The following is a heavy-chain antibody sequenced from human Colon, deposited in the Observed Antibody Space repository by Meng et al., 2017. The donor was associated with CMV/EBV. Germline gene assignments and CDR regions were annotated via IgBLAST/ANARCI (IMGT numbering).Heavy chain of an antibody. V-gene: IGHV4-30-4*08. CDR2: IYYSGST. CDR1: GGSISSGDYY. Sequence: LGLSCTVSGGSISSGDYYWSWIRQPPGKGLEWIGYIYYSGSTYYNPSLKSRVTISVDTSKNQFSLKLSSVTAADTAVYYCAREATNLVPAAIHSNYYYGMDVWGQGTTVTVSS. CDR3: AREATNLVPAAIHSNYYYGMDV. D-gene: IGHD2-2*01. J-gene: IGHJ6*02.